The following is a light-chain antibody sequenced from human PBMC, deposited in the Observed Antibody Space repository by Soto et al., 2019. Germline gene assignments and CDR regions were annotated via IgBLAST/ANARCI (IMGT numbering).Light chain of an antibody. V-gene: IGLV2-23*01. CDR1: SNDVGRYNL. Sequence: QSVLTQPASVSGSPGQSITISCTGTSNDVGRYNLVSWYQHHPGKAPKVVIYEDTKRPSGVSDHFSGSKSGNTASLTISGLQADDEADYFCCSYAGSSTLVFGGGTKLTVL. CDR3: CSYAGSSTLV. CDR2: EDT. J-gene: IGLJ3*02.